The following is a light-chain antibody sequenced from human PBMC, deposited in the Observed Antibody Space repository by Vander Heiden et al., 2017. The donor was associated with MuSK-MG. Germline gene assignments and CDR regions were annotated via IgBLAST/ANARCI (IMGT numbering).Light chain of an antibody. CDR2: AAS. Sequence: DIQMTQSPSSLSASVGDRVTITCRASQSISSYLNWYQQKPGTAPRLLIYAASSLQSGVPSRFSGSGSGTDFTITISSLQPEDIATYYCQQSYSTPTFGGGTKVEIK. CDR3: QQSYSTPT. CDR1: QSISSY. J-gene: IGKJ4*01. V-gene: IGKV1-39*01.